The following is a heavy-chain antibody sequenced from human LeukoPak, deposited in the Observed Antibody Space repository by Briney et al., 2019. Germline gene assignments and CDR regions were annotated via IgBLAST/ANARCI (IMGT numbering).Heavy chain of an antibody. Sequence: SETLSLTCAVYGGSFSGYYWSWIRQPPGKGLEWIGEINHSGSTNYNPSLKSRVTISVDTSKNQFSLKLSSVTAADTAVHYCARGRVGAHYYYDMDVWGQGTTVTVSS. CDR1: GGSFSGYY. D-gene: IGHD1-26*01. CDR2: INHSGST. CDR3: ARGRVGAHYYYDMDV. V-gene: IGHV4-34*01. J-gene: IGHJ6*02.